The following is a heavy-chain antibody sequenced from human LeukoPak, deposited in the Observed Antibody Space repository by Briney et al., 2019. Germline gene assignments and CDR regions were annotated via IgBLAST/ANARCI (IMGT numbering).Heavy chain of an antibody. CDR1: GGTFSSYA. D-gene: IGHD3-10*01. V-gene: IGHV1-69*05. J-gene: IGHJ3*02. CDR3: ARDAEYASIITMVRGVPWDAFDI. Sequence: ASVKVSCKASGGTFSSYAISWVRQAPGQGLEWMGGIIPIFGTANYAQKFQGRVTITTDESTSTAYMELSSLRSEDTAVYYCARDAEYASIITMVRGVPWDAFDIWGQGTMVTVSS. CDR2: IIPIFGTA.